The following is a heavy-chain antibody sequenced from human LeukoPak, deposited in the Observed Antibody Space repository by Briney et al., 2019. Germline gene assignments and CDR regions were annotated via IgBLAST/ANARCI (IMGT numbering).Heavy chain of an antibody. J-gene: IGHJ3*02. V-gene: IGHV4-38-2*02. CDR2: IYHSGST. CDR1: GYSISSGYY. D-gene: IGHD3-22*01. Sequence: SETLSLTCTVSGYSISSGYYWGWIRQPPGKGLEWIGSIYHSGSTYYNLSLKSRVTISVDTSKNQFSLKLSSVTAADTAVYYCARSTLYYYDSSGREAFDIWGQGTMVTVSS. CDR3: ARSTLYYYDSSGREAFDI.